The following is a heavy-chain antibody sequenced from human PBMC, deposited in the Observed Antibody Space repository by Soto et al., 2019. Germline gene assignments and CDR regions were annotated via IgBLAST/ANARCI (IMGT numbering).Heavy chain of an antibody. V-gene: IGHV4-4*07. Sequence: PSETLSLTCTVSGDSLGNYYWFWIRQPVGKGLEWIARVSSSGNTNANPTLNSRATMSIDTSKNQFSLRLRSVTAADTAVYYCARADYEILTGSYAMDVWGQVTTVTVSS. CDR3: ARADYEILTGSYAMDV. CDR1: GDSLGNYY. D-gene: IGHD3-9*01. J-gene: IGHJ6*02. CDR2: VSSSGNT.